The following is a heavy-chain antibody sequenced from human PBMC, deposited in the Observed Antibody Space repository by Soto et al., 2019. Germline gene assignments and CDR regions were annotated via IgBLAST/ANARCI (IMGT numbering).Heavy chain of an antibody. D-gene: IGHD1-7*01. V-gene: IGHV4-4*02. CDR2: IYRTGST. Sequence: SETLSLTCAVSGGSFTSNNWWTWVRQPPGQGLEWIGEIYRTGSTNYDPSLKSRVTISLDKSENQFSLKVTSLTAADTAVYYCASRDPGTSVDYWGQGTLVTVSS. J-gene: IGHJ4*02. CDR1: GGSFTSNNW. CDR3: ASRDPGTSVDY.